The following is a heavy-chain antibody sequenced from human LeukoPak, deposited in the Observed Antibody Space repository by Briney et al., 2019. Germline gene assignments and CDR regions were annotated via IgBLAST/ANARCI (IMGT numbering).Heavy chain of an antibody. J-gene: IGHJ4*02. V-gene: IGHV4-38-2*02. CDR2: IYHSGST. CDR3: ARDYSGYEGVPDY. CDR1: GYSISSGYY. Sequence: SETLSLTCGVSGYSISSGYYWGWIRQPPGKGLEWIGSIYHSGSTYYNPSLKSRVTISVDTSKNQFSLKLSSVTAADTAVYYCARDYSGYEGVPDYWGQGTLVTVSS. D-gene: IGHD5-12*01.